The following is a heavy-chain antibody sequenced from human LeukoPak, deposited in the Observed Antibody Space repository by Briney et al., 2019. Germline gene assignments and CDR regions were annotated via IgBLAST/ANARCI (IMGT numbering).Heavy chain of an antibody. CDR3: ARHGTKRELLRAFDI. CDR1: GGSISSYY. D-gene: IGHD1-26*01. V-gene: IGHV4-59*01. Sequence: SETLSLTCTVSGGSISSYYWSWIRQPPGKGLEWIGYIYYSGSTNYNPSLKSRVTISVDTSKNQFSLKLSSVTAADTAVYYCARHGTKRELLRAFDIWGQGTMVTVSS. CDR2: IYYSGST. J-gene: IGHJ3*02.